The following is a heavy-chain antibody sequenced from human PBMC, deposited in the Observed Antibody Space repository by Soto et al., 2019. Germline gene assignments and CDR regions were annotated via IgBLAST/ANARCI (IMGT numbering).Heavy chain of an antibody. Sequence: ASVKVSCKASGYTFTSYGISWVRQAPGQGLEWMGWISAYNGNTNYAQKLQGRVTMTTDTSTSTAYMELRSLRSDDTAVYYCARDRCTNGVCYFYYYYGMDVWGQGTTVTVSS. CDR2: ISAYNGNT. CDR1: GYTFTSYG. CDR3: ARDRCTNGVCYFYYYYGMDV. V-gene: IGHV1-18*01. J-gene: IGHJ6*02. D-gene: IGHD2-8*01.